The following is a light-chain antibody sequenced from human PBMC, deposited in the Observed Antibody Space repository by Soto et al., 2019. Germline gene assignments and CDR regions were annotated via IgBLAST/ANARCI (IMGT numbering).Light chain of an antibody. V-gene: IGLV2-23*01. CDR3: CSYAGSSTWV. CDR1: SSDVGSYNL. CDR2: EGS. J-gene: IGLJ3*02. Sequence: QSVLTQPASVSGSPGQSITISCTGTSSDVGSYNLVSWYQQHPGKAPKLMIYEGSKRPSGVSNRFSGSKSANTASLTSSGLQAEDEDYYYCCSYAGSSTWVFGRGTKLTVL.